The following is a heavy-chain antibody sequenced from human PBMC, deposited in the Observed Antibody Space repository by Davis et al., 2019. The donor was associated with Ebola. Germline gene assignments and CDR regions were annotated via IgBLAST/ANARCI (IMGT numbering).Heavy chain of an antibody. D-gene: IGHD2/OR15-2a*01. CDR2: IYYSGIT. V-gene: IGHV4-59*01. CDR1: GGSMSTFY. CDR3: ARTPQYTTYGSYFDF. Sequence: MPSETLSLTFTVSGGSMSTFYWSWIRQPPGKGLEWIGNIYYSGITNYNPSLKSRVTISGDTSNNRFSLNVNSVTAADTAMYYCARTPQYTTYGSYFDFWGQGVLVTVSS. J-gene: IGHJ4*02.